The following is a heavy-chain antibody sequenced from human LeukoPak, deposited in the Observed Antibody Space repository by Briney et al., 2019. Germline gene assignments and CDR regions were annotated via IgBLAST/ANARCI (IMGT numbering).Heavy chain of an antibody. J-gene: IGHJ5*02. V-gene: IGHV4-59*01. CDR3: ARGGHYYDSTGWFDP. D-gene: IGHD3-22*01. CDR2: IYYSGST. Sequence: PSETLSLTCTVSGGSISSYYWSWIRQPPGKGLEWIGYIYYSGSTNYNPSLKSRVTISVDTPKNQFSLKLSSVTAADTAVYYCARGGHYYDSTGWFDPWGQGTLVTVSS. CDR1: GGSISSYY.